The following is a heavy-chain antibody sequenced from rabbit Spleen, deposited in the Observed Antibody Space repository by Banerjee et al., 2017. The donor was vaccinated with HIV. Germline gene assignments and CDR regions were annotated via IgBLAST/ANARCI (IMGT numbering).Heavy chain of an antibody. J-gene: IGHJ4*01. CDR1: GFSFSSSYW. Sequence: QSLEESGGGLVKPGASLTLTCTASGFSFSSSYWICWVRQAPGKGLEWIGCIYTSSSGSTYYASWAKGRFTISKTSSTTVTLQMTSLTAADTATYFCAREYYISGWNYFSLWGPGTLVTVS. CDR2: IYTSSSGST. CDR3: AREYYISGWNYFSL. D-gene: IGHD4-1*01. V-gene: IGHV1S40*01.